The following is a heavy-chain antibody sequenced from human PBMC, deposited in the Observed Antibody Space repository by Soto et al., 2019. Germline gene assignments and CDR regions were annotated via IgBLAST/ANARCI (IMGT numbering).Heavy chain of an antibody. CDR1: GGYISSSSYY. D-gene: IGHD6-13*01. CDR2: IYYSRNT. Sequence: SETLSLTCTVSGGYISSSSYYWGWIRQPPGKGLEWIGRIYYSRNTYYNPSLKSRVTISVDTSKNQFSLKLSSVTAADTALYYCARGWKQQLVNNWFDPWGQGTLVTVSS. V-gene: IGHV4-39*07. J-gene: IGHJ5*02. CDR3: ARGWKQQLVNNWFDP.